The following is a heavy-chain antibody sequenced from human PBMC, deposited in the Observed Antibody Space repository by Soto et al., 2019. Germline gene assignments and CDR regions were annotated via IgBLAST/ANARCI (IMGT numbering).Heavy chain of an antibody. D-gene: IGHD6-19*01. CDR2: ISHDGSET. CDR3: AKDWGSSGWFNWFDS. CDR1: GFNLATTG. V-gene: IGHV3-30*18. J-gene: IGHJ5*01. Sequence: QVQLVESGGGVVQPGRSLRLACVASGFNLATTGMHWVRQAPGKGLEWAAMISHDGSETHYGASVKGRFTISRDNSESTLYLQLNSLRTEDTAVYYCAKDWGSSGWFNWFDSWGQGAPVTVSS.